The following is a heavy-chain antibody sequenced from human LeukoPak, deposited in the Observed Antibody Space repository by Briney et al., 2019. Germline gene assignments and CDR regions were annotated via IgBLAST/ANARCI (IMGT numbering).Heavy chain of an antibody. CDR3: ATATSETIFGALNYGMDV. Sequence: ASVKVSCKVSGYILTELSMHWVRQAPGKGLEWMGGFDPEDGETIYAQKFQGRVTMTEDTSTDAAYMELSSLRSEDTAVYYCATATSETIFGALNYGMDVWGQGTTVTVSS. D-gene: IGHD3-3*01. V-gene: IGHV1-24*01. J-gene: IGHJ6*02. CDR1: GYILTELS. CDR2: FDPEDGET.